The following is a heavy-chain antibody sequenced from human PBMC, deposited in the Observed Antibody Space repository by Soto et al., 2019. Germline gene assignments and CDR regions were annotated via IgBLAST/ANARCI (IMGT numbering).Heavy chain of an antibody. CDR1: GFTFSVYA. CDR2: VTANGGST. V-gene: IGHV3-23*01. Sequence: GSLRLSCAATGFTFSVYAMTWVRQAPGKGLEWVSAVTANGGSTYSADSVKGRFTISRDNSKNTPFLQMNSLKAEDTAVYYCASLGVGDWANYYYYSGMDVWGQGTTVTVSS. J-gene: IGHJ6*02. D-gene: IGHD2-21*02. CDR3: ASLGVGDWANYYYYSGMDV.